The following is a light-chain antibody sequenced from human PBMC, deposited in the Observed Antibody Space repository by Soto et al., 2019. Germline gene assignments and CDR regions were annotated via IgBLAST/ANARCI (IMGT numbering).Light chain of an antibody. CDR1: NVASRR. J-gene: IGLJ1*01. CDR2: DDR. Sequence: SYELTQPPSVSVAPGQTARVTCGGINVASRRVHWFQQRPGQAPVLVVYDDRDRPSGIPERFSGANSGNTATLTISRVEAGDEGDYFCQVWDSATDHYVFGTGTKLTVL. CDR3: QVWDSATDHYV. V-gene: IGLV3-21*02.